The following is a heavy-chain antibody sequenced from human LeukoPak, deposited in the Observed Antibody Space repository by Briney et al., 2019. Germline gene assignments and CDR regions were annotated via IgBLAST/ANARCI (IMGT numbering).Heavy chain of an antibody. J-gene: IGHJ4*02. Sequence: SETLSLTCTVSGGSISSYYWSWIRQPPGKGLEWIGYIYYSGSTNYNPSLKSRVTISVGTSKNQFSLKLSSVTAADTAVYYCARHNGDSGWYLRAPPPAKYYFDYWGQGTLVTVSS. CDR3: ARHNGDSGWYLRAPPPAKYYFDY. CDR2: IYYSGST. CDR1: GGSISSYY. D-gene: IGHD6-19*01. V-gene: IGHV4-59*08.